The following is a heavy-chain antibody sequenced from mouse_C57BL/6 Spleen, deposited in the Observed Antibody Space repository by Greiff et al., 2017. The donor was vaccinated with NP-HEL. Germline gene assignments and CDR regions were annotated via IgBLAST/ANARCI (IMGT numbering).Heavy chain of an antibody. CDR1: GYTFTDYN. D-gene: IGHD4-1*02. CDR3: ARKVQLGRGLWDY. J-gene: IGHJ2*01. Sequence: EVQLQQSGPELVKPGASVKIPCKASGYTFTDYNMDWVKQSHGKSLEWIGDINPNNGGTIYNQKFKGKATLTVDKSSSTAYMELRSLTSEDTAVYYCARKVQLGRGLWDYWGQGTTLTVSS. CDR2: INPNNGGT. V-gene: IGHV1-18*01.